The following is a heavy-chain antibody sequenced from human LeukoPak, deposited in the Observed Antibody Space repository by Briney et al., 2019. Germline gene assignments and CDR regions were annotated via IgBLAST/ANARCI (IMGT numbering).Heavy chain of an antibody. CDR1: GVSLSGYF. V-gene: IGHV4-34*01. J-gene: IGHJ6*03. D-gene: IGHD2/OR15-2a*01. CDR3: ARVPMGFYTYHYMDV. CDR2: ISQSGTS. Sequence: SETLSLTCAVDGVSLSGYFWSWLRQTPGKGLEWVGEISQSGTSNYNPSLKSRVTMSVDTPKNHFFLNLTSVTAADTAIYYCARVPMGFYTYHYMDVWGKGTTVTVSS.